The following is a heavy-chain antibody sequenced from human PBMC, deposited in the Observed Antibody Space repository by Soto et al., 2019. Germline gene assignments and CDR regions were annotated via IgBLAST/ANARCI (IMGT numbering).Heavy chain of an antibody. Sequence: ASVKVSCKASGYSFSNYGITWVRQAPGQGFEWMGWISAYNGNTKYAQKLQGRVTMTTDASTSTAYLELRSLTSDDTAVYYCARDRGVAPPVAGNTHYYYYMDVWGKGTTVTVSS. J-gene: IGHJ6*03. CDR3: ARDRGVAPPVAGNTHYYYYMDV. V-gene: IGHV1-18*01. CDR1: GYSFSNYG. CDR2: ISAYNGNT. D-gene: IGHD6-19*01.